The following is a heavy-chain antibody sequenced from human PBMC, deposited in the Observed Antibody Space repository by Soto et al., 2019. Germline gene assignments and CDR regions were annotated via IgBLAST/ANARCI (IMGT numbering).Heavy chain of an antibody. CDR2: MNPNSGNT. CDR3: ARAVYDFCSGYSPPGMDV. D-gene: IGHD3-3*01. J-gene: IGHJ6*02. V-gene: IGHV1-8*01. CDR1: GYTFTSYD. Sequence: ASVKVSCKASGYTFTSYDINWVRQATGQGLEWMGWMNPNSGNTGYAQKFQGRVTMTRNTSISTAYMELSSLRSEDTAVYYCARAVYDFCSGYSPPGMDVWGQGTTVPVSS.